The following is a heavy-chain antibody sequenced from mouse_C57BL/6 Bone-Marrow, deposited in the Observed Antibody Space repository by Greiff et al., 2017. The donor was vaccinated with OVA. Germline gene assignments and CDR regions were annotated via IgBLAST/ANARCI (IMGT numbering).Heavy chain of an antibody. CDR2: IDPSDSYT. CDR3: ARLRRAY. V-gene: IGHV1-59*01. CDR1: GYTFTSYW. Sequence: QVQLQQPGAELVRPGTSVKLSCKASGYTFTSYWMHWVKQRPGQGLEWIGVIDPSDSYTNYKQKFKGKATLTVDTSSSTAYMQLSSLTSEDSAVYYCARLRRAYWGQGTLVTVSA. D-gene: IGHD1-1*01. J-gene: IGHJ3*01.